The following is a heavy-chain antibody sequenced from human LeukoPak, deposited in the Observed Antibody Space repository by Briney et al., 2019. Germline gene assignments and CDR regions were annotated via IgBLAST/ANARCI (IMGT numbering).Heavy chain of an antibody. CDR2: IRYDGSNK. Sequence: PGGSLRLSCAASGFTFSNYGMHWVRQAPGKGLEWVAFIRYDGSNKYYADSVKGRFTISRDNSKTTLYLQMNSLRAEDTAVYYCAKGYSSGWYYSDPWGQGTLVTVSS. D-gene: IGHD6-19*01. CDR1: GFTFSNYG. J-gene: IGHJ5*02. CDR3: AKGYSSGWYYSDP. V-gene: IGHV3-30*02.